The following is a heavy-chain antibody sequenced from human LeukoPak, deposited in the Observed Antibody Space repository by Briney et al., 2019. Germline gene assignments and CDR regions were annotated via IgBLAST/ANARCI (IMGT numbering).Heavy chain of an antibody. CDR3: ASYTDAFDI. Sequence: PSETLSLTCTVSGYSISSGYYWGWIRQPPGKGLEWIGSIYHSGSTYYNPSLKSRVTISVDTSKNQFSLKLSSVTTADTAVYYCASYTDAFDIWGQGTMVTVSS. V-gene: IGHV4-38-2*02. D-gene: IGHD3-16*01. CDR1: GYSISSGYY. J-gene: IGHJ3*02. CDR2: IYHSGST.